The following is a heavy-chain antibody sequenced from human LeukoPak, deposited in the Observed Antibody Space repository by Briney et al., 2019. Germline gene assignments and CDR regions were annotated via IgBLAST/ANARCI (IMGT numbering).Heavy chain of an antibody. J-gene: IGHJ5*02. CDR3: ARHPRNYYDSSGSGWFDP. V-gene: IGHV4-59*08. CDR2: IYYSGST. D-gene: IGHD3-22*01. CDR1: GGSISTYY. Sequence: SETLSLTCTVSGGSISTYYWSWIRQPPGKGLEWIGSIYYSGSTNYNPSLKSRVTISVDTSKNQFSLKLSSVTAADTAVYYCARHPRNYYDSSGSGWFDPWGQGTLVTVSS.